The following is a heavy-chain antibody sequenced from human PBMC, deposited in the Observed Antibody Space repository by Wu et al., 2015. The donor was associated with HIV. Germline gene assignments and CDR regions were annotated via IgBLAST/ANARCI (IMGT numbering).Heavy chain of an antibody. CDR2: FIPIFGTT. Sequence: QVQLVQSGAEIKKPASSVKVSCKLSGDSFTSYAISWVRQSPSQGLEWMGRFIPIFGTTNYAPRFQDRVSITADASRNTVYMELSSLRSEDTALYYCARGSTGYQVFDIWGPRDNDHRLF. V-gene: IGHV1-69*13. CDR3: ARGSTGYQVFDI. J-gene: IGHJ3*02. CDR1: GDSFTSYA. D-gene: IGHD3-9*01.